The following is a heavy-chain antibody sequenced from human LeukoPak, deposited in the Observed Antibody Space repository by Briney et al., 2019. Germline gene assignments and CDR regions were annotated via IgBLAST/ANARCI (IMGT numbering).Heavy chain of an antibody. CDR2: MYSGDST. J-gene: IGHJ4*02. Sequence: GGSLRLSCAASGFTVSSNYMSWVRQAPGKGLEWVSVMYSGDSTYYADSVKGRFTISRHNSKNTLYLQMNSLRAEDTAVYYCARHDIVGATKGEPYFDYWGQGTLVTVSS. D-gene: IGHD1-26*01. V-gene: IGHV3-53*04. CDR1: GFTVSSNY. CDR3: ARHDIVGATKGEPYFDY.